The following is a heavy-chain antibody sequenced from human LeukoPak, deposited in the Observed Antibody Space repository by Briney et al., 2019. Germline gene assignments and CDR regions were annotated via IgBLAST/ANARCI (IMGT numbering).Heavy chain of an antibody. CDR3: ARDRVFAAQWVVFNWFDP. J-gene: IGHJ5*02. D-gene: IGHD6-19*01. CDR2: INWNGGST. Sequence: GGSLRLSCAASGFTFDDYGMSWFRQAPGKGLEWVSGINWNGGSTGYADSVKGRFTISRDNAKNSLYLQMNSLRAEDTALYYCARDRVFAAQWVVFNWFDPWGQGTPVTVSS. CDR1: GFTFDDYG. V-gene: IGHV3-20*04.